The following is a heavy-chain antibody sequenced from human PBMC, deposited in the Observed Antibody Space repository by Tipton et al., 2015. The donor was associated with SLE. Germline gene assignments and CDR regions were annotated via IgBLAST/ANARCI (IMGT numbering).Heavy chain of an antibody. CDR1: GGSISSSRYY. V-gene: IGHV4-39*07. Sequence: TLSLTCTVSGGSISSSRYYWGWFRQPPGKGLEWSGCIYYNVSTYYSPSPKSRVTISVDTSKNPFSLKLSSVTAADTAVYYCASANGHWYFDLWGRGTLVTVSS. CDR2: IYYNVST. D-gene: IGHD1-1*01. CDR3: ASANGHWYFDL. J-gene: IGHJ2*01.